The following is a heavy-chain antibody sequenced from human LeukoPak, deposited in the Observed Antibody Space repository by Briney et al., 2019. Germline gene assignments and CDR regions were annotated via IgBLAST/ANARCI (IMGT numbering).Heavy chain of an antibody. CDR3: ARHGSSYYFDS. V-gene: IGHV4-39*01. J-gene: IGHJ4*02. CDR2: MDYSGST. CDR1: GGSISSSTYY. Sequence: SETLSLTCTVSGGSISSSTYYWGWIRQPPGKGLEWIGSMDYSGSTYDNPSLRSRVTISIDTSKNQVSLKLSSVTAADTAVYYCARHGSSYYFDSWGQGTLVTVSS. D-gene: IGHD6-6*01.